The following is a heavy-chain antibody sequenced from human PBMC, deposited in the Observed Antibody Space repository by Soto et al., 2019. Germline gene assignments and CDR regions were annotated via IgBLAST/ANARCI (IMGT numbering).Heavy chain of an antibody. D-gene: IGHD2-15*01. CDR2: IGTSGRDT. CDR1: GFAFSSNA. V-gene: IGHV3-23*01. CDR3: AISLIAATSVAY. J-gene: IGHJ4*02. Sequence: PGGLLRLSCTASGFAFSSNAMSWVRQAPGKGLEWVSTIGTSGRDTYYADSVKGRFTISRDNSRNTLELQMSSLRAEDTALYYCAISLIAATSVAYWGPGTQVTVSS.